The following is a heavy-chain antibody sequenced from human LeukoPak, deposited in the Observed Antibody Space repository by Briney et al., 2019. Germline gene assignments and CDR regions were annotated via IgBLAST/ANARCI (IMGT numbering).Heavy chain of an antibody. CDR3: TRDLGSGTTSYWFDP. CDR2: ISYDGTNK. D-gene: IGHD1-1*01. J-gene: IGHJ5*02. V-gene: IGHV3-30*03. CDR1: EFTFSNYG. Sequence: GRSLRLSCAASEFTFSNYGMHWVRQAPGKGLEWVAVISYDGTNKYYADSVKGRFTISRDNSKNTLYLQMNSLRAEDTAVYYCTRDLGSGTTSYWFDPWGQGTLVTVSS.